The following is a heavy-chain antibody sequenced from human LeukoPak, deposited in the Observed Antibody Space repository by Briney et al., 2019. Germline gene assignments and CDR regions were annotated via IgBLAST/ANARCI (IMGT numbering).Heavy chain of an antibody. CDR3: ARSQANTGTYTQY. CDR2: ISSGSSTI. D-gene: IGHD1-14*01. V-gene: IGHV3-48*01. Sequence: GGSLRLSCAASGFTFSSYSMNWVRQAPGKGLEWISYISSGSSTIYYADSVKGRFTISRDNAKNSLYLQMNSLRAEDTAVYYCARSQANTGTYTQYWGQGALVTVSS. J-gene: IGHJ4*02. CDR1: GFTFSSYS.